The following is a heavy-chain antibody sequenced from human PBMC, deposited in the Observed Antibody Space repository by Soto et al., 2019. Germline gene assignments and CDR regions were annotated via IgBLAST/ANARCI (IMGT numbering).Heavy chain of an antibody. CDR1: GGSCVGHC. Sequence: AVYGGSCVGHCWSWILQPPGKGPEWIGEINHSGSTNYNPSLKSRVTISVDTSKNQFSLKLSSVTAADTAVYYCARGSVRVYCSGGSCYVSPANPFDPWGQGTLVTVSS. CDR3: ARGSVRVYCSGGSCYVSPANPFDP. J-gene: IGHJ5*02. D-gene: IGHD2-15*01. CDR2: INHSGST. V-gene: IGHV4-34*01.